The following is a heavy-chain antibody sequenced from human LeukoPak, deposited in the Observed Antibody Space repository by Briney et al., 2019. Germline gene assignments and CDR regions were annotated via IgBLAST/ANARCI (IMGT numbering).Heavy chain of an antibody. Sequence: SETLSLTCTVSGGSISSSSYYWGWIRQPPGKGLEWIGSIYYSGSTNYNPSLRSRVTISVDTSKNQFSLKLSSVTAADTAVYYCARDSSSWSYYYYMDVWGKGTTVTVSS. V-gene: IGHV4-39*07. CDR1: GGSISSSSYY. CDR3: ARDSSSWSYYYYMDV. CDR2: IYYSGST. J-gene: IGHJ6*03. D-gene: IGHD6-13*01.